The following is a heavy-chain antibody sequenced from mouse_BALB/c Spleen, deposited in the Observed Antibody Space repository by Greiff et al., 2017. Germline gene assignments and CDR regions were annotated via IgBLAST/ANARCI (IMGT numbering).Heavy chain of an antibody. CDR2: ISDGGSYT. CDR1: GFTFSDYY. D-gene: IGHD1-2*01. V-gene: IGHV5-4*02. Sequence: DVQLVESGGGLVKPGGSLKLSCAASGFTFSDYYMYWVRQTPEKRLEWVATISDGGSYTYYPDSVKGRFTISRDNAKNNLYLQMSSLKSEDTAMYYCARGEYGLYAMDYWGQGTSVTVSS. CDR3: ARGEYGLYAMDY. J-gene: IGHJ4*01.